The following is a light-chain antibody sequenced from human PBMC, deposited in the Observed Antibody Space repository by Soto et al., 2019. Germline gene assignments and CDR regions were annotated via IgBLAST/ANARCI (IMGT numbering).Light chain of an antibody. CDR2: KVS. CDR1: QSLAYIDGNTY. V-gene: IGKV2-30*01. CDR3: MQGTHWPPYT. Sequence: DVVMTQSPLSLPVTLGQPASISCRSSQSLAYIDGNTYLNWFQQRPGQSPRRLIYKVSKRDSGVPDRFSGSVSGTDFTLKISRVEAEDVGVYYCMQGTHWPPYTFGQGTKLEIK. J-gene: IGKJ2*01.